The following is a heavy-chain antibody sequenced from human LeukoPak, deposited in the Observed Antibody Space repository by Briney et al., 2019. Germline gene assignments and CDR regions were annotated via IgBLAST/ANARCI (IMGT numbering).Heavy chain of an antibody. CDR2: MYISRST. V-gene: IGHV4-4*07. CDR1: GGSINSYY. J-gene: IGHJ4*02. D-gene: IGHD1-26*01. Sequence: PSETLSLTCTVSGGSINSYYWNWIRQPAGKGLEWIGRMYISRSTDYNPSLRSRVIMSLDRSKNQFSLQLTSVTAADTAVYYCARVRDREGAFDYWGQGTLVTVSS. CDR3: ARVRDREGAFDY.